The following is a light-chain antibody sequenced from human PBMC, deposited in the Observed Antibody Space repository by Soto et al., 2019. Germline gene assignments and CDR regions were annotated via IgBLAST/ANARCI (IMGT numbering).Light chain of an antibody. J-gene: IGKJ1*01. CDR2: AAS. Sequence: EIALTQSPGTLSLSPGERATLSCRASQSITANYLAWYQQKPGQAPRLLIYAASIGATGIPDRFSGSGSGTDFTLTICRLEPEDFAVYYCLQYGVPLWTFGQGTKVEIK. CDR3: LQYGVPLWT. V-gene: IGKV3-20*01. CDR1: QSITANY.